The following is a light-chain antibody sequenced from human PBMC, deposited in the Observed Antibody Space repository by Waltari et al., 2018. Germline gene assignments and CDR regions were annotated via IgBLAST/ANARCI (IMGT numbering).Light chain of an antibody. V-gene: IGLV1-47*01. Sequence: QSVLTQPPSASGTPGQRVTISCSGSSSNIGSYYVYWYQQLSGTAPKLLIYRNNERPSGVPDRFSGSKSGTAASLASTGLRSEDEAHYYWATWDDSLTGWVFGGGTKLAVL. CDR1: SSNIGSYY. J-gene: IGLJ3*02. CDR3: ATWDDSLTGWV. CDR2: RNN.